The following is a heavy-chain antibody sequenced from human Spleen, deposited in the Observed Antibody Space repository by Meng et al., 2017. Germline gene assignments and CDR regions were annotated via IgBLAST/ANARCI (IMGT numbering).Heavy chain of an antibody. Sequence: GSLRLSCIVSGGSISSYYWSWIRQPPGKGLEWIGYIYNSGSTNHNPSLKSRVTISVDTSKKQFSLKLISVTAADTAVYYCARGSGVYLWDSGFDIWSQGTMVTVSS. J-gene: IGHJ3*02. D-gene: IGHD1-26*01. V-gene: IGHV4-59*01. CDR3: ARGSGVYLWDSGFDI. CDR2: IYNSGST. CDR1: GGSISSYY.